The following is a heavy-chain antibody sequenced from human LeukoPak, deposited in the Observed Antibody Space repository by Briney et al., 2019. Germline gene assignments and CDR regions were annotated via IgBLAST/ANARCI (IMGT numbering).Heavy chain of an antibody. CDR2: ISWNSGSI. Sequence: GGSLRLSCAASGFTFDDYAMHWVRQAPGKGLEWVSGISWNSGSIGYADSAKGRFTISRDNAKNSLYLQMNSLRAEDTALYYCAKESGSSWYSWGQGTLVTVSS. D-gene: IGHD6-13*01. J-gene: IGHJ4*02. CDR1: GFTFDDYA. CDR3: AKESGSSWYS. V-gene: IGHV3-9*01.